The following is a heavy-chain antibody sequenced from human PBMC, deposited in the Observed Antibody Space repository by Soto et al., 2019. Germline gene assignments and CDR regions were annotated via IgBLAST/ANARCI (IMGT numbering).Heavy chain of an antibody. CDR1: GGSISSGGYY. CDR2: IYYSGST. CDR3: ASTYYNDSSGPFDY. J-gene: IGHJ4*02. V-gene: IGHV4-31*03. Sequence: QVQLQESGPVLVKPSQTLSLTCTVSGGSISSGGYYWSWIRQHPGKGLEWIGYIYYSGSTYYTPSLERRVTIXVXTXXNQFSLKLSSVTAADTAVYYCASTYYNDSSGPFDYWGQGTLVTVSS. D-gene: IGHD3-22*01.